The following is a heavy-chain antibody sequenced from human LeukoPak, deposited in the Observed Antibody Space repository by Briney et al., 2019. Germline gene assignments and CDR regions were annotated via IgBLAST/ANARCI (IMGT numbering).Heavy chain of an antibody. J-gene: IGHJ4*02. Sequence: PSETLSLTCTVSGGSISSSSYYWGWLRQPPGKGLEWIGSIYYSGSTYYNPSLKSRVTISVDTSKNQFSLKLSSVTAADTAVYYGARAPQSDNSPYPYGGGFDYWGQGTLVTVSS. CDR2: IYYSGST. V-gene: IGHV4-39*01. CDR3: ARAPQSDNSPYPYGGGFDY. D-gene: IGHD3-22*01. CDR1: GGSISSSSYY.